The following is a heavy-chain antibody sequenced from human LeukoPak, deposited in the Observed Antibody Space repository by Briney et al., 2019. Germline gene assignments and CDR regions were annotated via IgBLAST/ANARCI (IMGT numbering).Heavy chain of an antibody. CDR1: GGSISSSSYY. CDR2: IYYSGST. CDR3: ARLYPDSVVPAAMRGYYFDY. D-gene: IGHD2-2*01. J-gene: IGHJ4*02. V-gene: IGHV4-39*01. Sequence: SETLSLTCTVSGGSISSSSYYWGWIRQPPGKGLEWIGSIYYSGSTYYNPSLKSRVTISVDTSKNQFSLKLSSVTAADTAVYYCARLYPDSVVPAAMRGYYFDYWGQGTLVTVSS.